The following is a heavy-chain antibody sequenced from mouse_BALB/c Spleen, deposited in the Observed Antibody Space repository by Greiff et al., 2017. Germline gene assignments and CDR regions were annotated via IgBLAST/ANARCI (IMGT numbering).Heavy chain of an antibody. V-gene: IGHV5-9-4*01. J-gene: IGHJ4*01. CDR2: ISSGGSYT. Sequence: VQLKESGGGLVKPGGSLKLSCAASGFTFSSYAMSWVRQSPEKRLEWVAEISSGGSYTYYPDTVTGRFTISRDNAKNTLYLEMSSLRSEDTAMYYCARVGTMITTIGYPMDYWGQGTSVTVSS. CDR1: GFTFSSYA. CDR3: ARVGTMITTIGYPMDY. D-gene: IGHD2-4*01.